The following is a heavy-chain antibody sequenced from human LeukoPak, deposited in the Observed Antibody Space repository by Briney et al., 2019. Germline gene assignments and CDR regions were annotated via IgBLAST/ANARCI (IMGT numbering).Heavy chain of an antibody. Sequence: ASVKVSCKASGYTFTSYGSSWVRQAPGQGLEWMGWISAYNANTNYGQKLQGRVTMTTDTSTSTAYMELRSLTSDDTAVYYCARPRVRGGRVFDYWGQGTLVTVSS. V-gene: IGHV1-18*01. CDR3: ARPRVRGGRVFDY. CDR2: ISAYNANT. CDR1: GYTFTSYG. D-gene: IGHD3-10*01. J-gene: IGHJ4*02.